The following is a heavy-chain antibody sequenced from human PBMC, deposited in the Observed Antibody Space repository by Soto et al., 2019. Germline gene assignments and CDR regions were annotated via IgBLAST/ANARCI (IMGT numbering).Heavy chain of an antibody. V-gene: IGHV1-3*04. J-gene: IGHJ6*02. CDR3: ARASPRVVTTCYYGMDV. Sequence: ASVEASCKASGYTFTSYSIHWVAPAPGQRLEAMGWINTGNGNTKYSQKFQGRDTITRDTSESTAYVELSSLRSENTAVYYFARASPRVVTTCYYGMDVWGQGTTVTVSS. CDR1: GYTFTSYS. CDR2: INTGNGNT. D-gene: IGHD2-21*02.